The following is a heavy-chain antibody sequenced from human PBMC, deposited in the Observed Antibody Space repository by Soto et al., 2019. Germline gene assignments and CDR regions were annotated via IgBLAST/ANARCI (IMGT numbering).Heavy chain of an antibody. CDR3: ATGQSYCSGGSCLDYGMDV. Sequence: VQLVESGGGLVQPGGSLRLSCAASGFTFSSYSMNWVRQAPGKGLEWVSYISSSSSTIYYADSVKGRFTISRDNAKNSLYLQMNSLRDEDTAVYYCATGQSYCSGGSCLDYGMDVWGQGTTVTVSS. CDR1: GFTFSSYS. D-gene: IGHD2-15*01. CDR2: ISSSSSTI. J-gene: IGHJ6*02. V-gene: IGHV3-48*02.